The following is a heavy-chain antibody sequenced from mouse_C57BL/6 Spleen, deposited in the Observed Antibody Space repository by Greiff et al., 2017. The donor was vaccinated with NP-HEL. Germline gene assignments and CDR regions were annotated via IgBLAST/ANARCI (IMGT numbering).Heavy chain of an antibody. CDR1: GYAFTNYL. D-gene: IGHD2-2*01. CDR3: ARSGYGYGYFDY. J-gene: IGHJ2*01. CDR2: INPGSGGT. Sequence: QVQLQQSGAELVRPGTSVKVSCKASGYAFTNYLIEWVKQRPGQGLEWIGVINPGSGGTNYNEKFKGKATLTADKSSSTAYMQLSSLTSEDSAVYFCARSGYGYGYFDYWGQGTTLTVSS. V-gene: IGHV1-54*01.